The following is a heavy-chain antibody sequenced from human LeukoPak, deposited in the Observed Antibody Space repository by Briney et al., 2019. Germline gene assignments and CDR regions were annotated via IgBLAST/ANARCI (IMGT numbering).Heavy chain of an antibody. CDR1: GYSISSGYY. CDR2: IYHSGST. CDR3: ASGGADYDILTGFDH. D-gene: IGHD3-9*01. J-gene: IGHJ4*02. Sequence: KPSETLSLTCAVSGYSISSGYYWGWIRQPPGKGLEWIGSIYHSGSTYYNPSLKSRVTISVDTSKNQFSLKLSSVTAADTAVYYCASGGADYDILTGFDHWGQGTLVTVSS. V-gene: IGHV4-38-2*01.